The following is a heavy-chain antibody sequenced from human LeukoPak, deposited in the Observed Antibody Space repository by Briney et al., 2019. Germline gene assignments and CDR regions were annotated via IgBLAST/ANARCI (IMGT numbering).Heavy chain of an antibody. CDR1: GFTFSNYN. D-gene: IGHD4/OR15-4a*01. Sequence: PGGSLRLSCAASGFTFSNYNMNWVRQAPGKGLEWVANIKQDGSEKYYVDSVKGRFTISRDNAKNSLYLQMNSLRAEDTAVYYCARRAGAYSHPYDYWGQGTLVTVSS. J-gene: IGHJ4*02. CDR2: IKQDGSEK. V-gene: IGHV3-7*01. CDR3: ARRAGAYSHPYDY.